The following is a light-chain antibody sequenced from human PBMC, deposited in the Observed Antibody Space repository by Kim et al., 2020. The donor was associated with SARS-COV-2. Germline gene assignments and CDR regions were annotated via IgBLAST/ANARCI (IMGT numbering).Light chain of an antibody. J-gene: IGLJ2*01. CDR3: AAWDDSLSGVL. Sequence: QSVLTQPPSASGTPGQRVTISCSGSSSNIGSNYVYWYQQLPGTAPKLLIYKNKQRPSGVPDRFSGSKSGTSASLAISGLRSEDEADYYCAAWDDSLSGVLFGGGTQLTVL. V-gene: IGLV1-47*01. CDR1: SSNIGSNY. CDR2: KNK.